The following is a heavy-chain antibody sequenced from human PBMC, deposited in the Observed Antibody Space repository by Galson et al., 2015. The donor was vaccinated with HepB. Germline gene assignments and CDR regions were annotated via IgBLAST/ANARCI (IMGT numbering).Heavy chain of an antibody. CDR3: VRGPGCAGDCYWYFDL. CDR1: GFTFNYYD. D-gene: IGHD2-21*02. V-gene: IGHV3-13*05. CDR2: IASDGDP. Sequence: SLRLSCAASGFTFNYYDMHWVRQAPGKGLEWVSGIASDGDPYYPDSVKGRFTVSRDNAKNSLYLQMNRLTAGDTAVYYCVRGPGCAGDCYWYFDLWGRGTLVTVSS. J-gene: IGHJ2*01.